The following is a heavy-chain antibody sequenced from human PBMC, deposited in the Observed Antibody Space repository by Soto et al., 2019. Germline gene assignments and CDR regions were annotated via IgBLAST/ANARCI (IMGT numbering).Heavy chain of an antibody. V-gene: IGHV1-18*04. Sequence: QVQLAQSGAEVKKPGASVKVSCKASGYPFTTYGISWVRQAPGQGLEWMGWISTYNGDTEYPQSLKGRVTMTRDTSTATAYMELRSVRSDDTAVYYCARVMTTFGVISKGPDHWGQGTLVTVSS. D-gene: IGHD3-3*01. J-gene: IGHJ4*02. CDR1: GYPFTTYG. CDR3: ARVMTTFGVISKGPDH. CDR2: ISTYNGDT.